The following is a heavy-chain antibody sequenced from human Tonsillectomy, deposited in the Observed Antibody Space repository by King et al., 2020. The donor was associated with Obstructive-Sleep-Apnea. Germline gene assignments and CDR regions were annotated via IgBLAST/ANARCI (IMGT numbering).Heavy chain of an antibody. D-gene: IGHD3-22*01. CDR3: ATALYYDSSGYSDDAFDI. Sequence: QLQQSGPGLVKPSQTLSLTCAISGASVSSNSAAWNWIRQSPSRGLEWLGRTYYRSKWYNDYAVSVKSRISINPDTSKNQFSLQLNSVTPEDTAVYYCATALYYDSSGYSDDAFDIWGQGTMVTVSS. V-gene: IGHV6-1*01. CDR1: GASVSSNSAA. CDR2: TYYRSKWYN. J-gene: IGHJ3*02.